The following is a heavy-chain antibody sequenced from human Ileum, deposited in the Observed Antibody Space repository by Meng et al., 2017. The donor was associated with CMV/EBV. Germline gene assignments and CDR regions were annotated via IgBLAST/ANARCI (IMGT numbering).Heavy chain of an antibody. J-gene: IGHJ4*02. CDR2: IYISGST. CDR3: AKATGVTDPFDY. V-gene: IGHV4-4*07. D-gene: IGHD1-14*01. CDR1: GGSISTNY. Sequence: VKLKQSGPGLGKPSRTRSLPCTIPGGSISTNYWNWIRQPAGKGLEWIGRIYISGSTTYNPSLKSRVTMSVDTSKNQFSLKLSSVTAADTAIYYCAKATGVTDPFDYWGQGTLVTVSS.